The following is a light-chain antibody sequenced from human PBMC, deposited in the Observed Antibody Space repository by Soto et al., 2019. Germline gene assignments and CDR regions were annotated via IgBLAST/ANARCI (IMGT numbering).Light chain of an antibody. CDR1: QSVSSSY. Sequence: EIVLTQSPGTLSLSPGERATLSCRASQSVSSSYLAWYQQKPGQAPRLLIYGASSRATGIQDRFSGSGSGTDFTLTISRLEPEDFAVYYCQQYGSSPVTFGQGTKVDIK. CDR3: QQYGSSPVT. V-gene: IGKV3-20*01. CDR2: GAS. J-gene: IGKJ1*01.